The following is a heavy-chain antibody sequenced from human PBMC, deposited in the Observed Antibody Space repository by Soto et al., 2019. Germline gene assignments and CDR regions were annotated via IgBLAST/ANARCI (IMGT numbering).Heavy chain of an antibody. CDR1: GGSISSGGYA. CDR2: IYHSGST. CDR3: AREGEPGTADS. V-gene: IGHV4-30-2*01. D-gene: IGHD1-1*01. J-gene: IGHJ4*02. Sequence: SETLSLTCAVSGGSISSGGYAWSWIRQPPGKGLEWIGYIYHSGSTYYNPSLKSRVTISVDRSKNQFSLKLSSVTAADMGVYYCAREGEPGTADSWGQGTQVTVSS.